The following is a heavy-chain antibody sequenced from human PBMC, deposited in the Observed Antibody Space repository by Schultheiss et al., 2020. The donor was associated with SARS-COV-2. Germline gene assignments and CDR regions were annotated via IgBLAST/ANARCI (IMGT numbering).Heavy chain of an antibody. CDR2: IYYSGST. CDR1: GGSISSSSYY. CDR3: ARSRVAENFDY. D-gene: IGHD2-21*01. Sequence: SQTLSLTCTVSGGSISSSSYYWGWIRQPPGKGLEWIGYIYYSGSTYYNPSLKSRVTISVDTSKNQFSLNLRSVTAADTAVYYCARSRVAENFDYWGHGTLVTVSS. J-gene: IGHJ4*01. V-gene: IGHV4-39*07.